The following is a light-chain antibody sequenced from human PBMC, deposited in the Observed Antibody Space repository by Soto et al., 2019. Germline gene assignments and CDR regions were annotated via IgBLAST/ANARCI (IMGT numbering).Light chain of an antibody. CDR1: QSVSSNY. Sequence: EIVLTQSPDTLSLSPGESVTLSCRASQSVSSNYIAWYQQKPGRAPRLLISGASNRATGIPDRFSGSGSGTDCTLTISRLEPEDFAVFYWQQYDGSITFGQGTRLDIE. CDR2: GAS. V-gene: IGKV3-20*01. CDR3: QQYDGSIT. J-gene: IGKJ5*01.